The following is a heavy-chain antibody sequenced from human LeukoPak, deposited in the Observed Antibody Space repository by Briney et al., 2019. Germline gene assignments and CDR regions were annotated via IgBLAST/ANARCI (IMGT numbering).Heavy chain of an antibody. J-gene: IGHJ4*02. D-gene: IGHD1-26*01. V-gene: IGHV3-48*01. CDR1: GFTFSSYS. CDR3: AREHYSGGYYFDY. CDR2: ISSSNSTI. Sequence: PGGSLRLSCAASGFTFSSYSMNWVRQAPGKGLEWVSYISSSNSTIYYADSVKGRFTISRDNAKNSLYLQMNSLRAEDTAVYYCAREHYSGGYYFDYWGQGTLVTVSS.